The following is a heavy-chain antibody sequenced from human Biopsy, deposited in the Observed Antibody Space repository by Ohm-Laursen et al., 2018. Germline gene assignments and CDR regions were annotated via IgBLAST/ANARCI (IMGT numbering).Heavy chain of an antibody. J-gene: IGHJ4*02. D-gene: IGHD2-15*01. V-gene: IGHV4-59*08. Sequence: SETLSLTCTVSGDSINSSYWSWIRQAPGKGLEWIGFISNSGNTNYNPSLKSRFTISADPSKNQFSLKLGSVTVADTAVFYCARRVSGGRSFDYWGQESLVTVSS. CDR1: GDSINSSY. CDR2: ISNSGNT. CDR3: ARRVSGGRSFDY.